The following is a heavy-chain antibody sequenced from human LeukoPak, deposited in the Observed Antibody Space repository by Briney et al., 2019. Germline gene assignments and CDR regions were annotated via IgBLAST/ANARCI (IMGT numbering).Heavy chain of an antibody. V-gene: IGHV3-7*01. CDR1: GFSFSNDW. J-gene: IGHJ4*02. CDR2: INQDESKK. Sequence: GGSLRLSCAASGFSFSNDWMCWVRQAPGKGLEWVANINQDESKKYYVDSVKGRFTVSRDNAKNSLYLQMSSLRAEDTAVYYCARDHAYRTDYWGQGTLVPVSS. CDR3: ARDHAYRTDY. D-gene: IGHD2-2*01.